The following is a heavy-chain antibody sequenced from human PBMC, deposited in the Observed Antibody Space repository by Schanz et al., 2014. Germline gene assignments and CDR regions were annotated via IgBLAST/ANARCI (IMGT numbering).Heavy chain of an antibody. D-gene: IGHD6-25*01. Sequence: EVQLVESGGGLVQPGGSLRLSCAASGFTFSNYWMHWVRQAPGKGLVWVSRINGDGSRTAYADSVKGRFTISRDNSKNTLYLQMNSLRAEDTAVCYCAKVRYSSGWRGDYFDEWGQGTLVTVAS. CDR2: INGDGSRT. J-gene: IGHJ4*02. CDR3: AKVRYSSGWRGDYFDE. V-gene: IGHV3-74*01. CDR1: GFTFSNYW.